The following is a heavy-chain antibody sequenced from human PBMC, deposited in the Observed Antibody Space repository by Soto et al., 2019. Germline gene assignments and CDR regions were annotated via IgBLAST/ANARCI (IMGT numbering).Heavy chain of an antibody. J-gene: IGHJ6*02. V-gene: IGHV3-13*01. D-gene: IGHD4-17*01. CDR2: IGTAGDT. CDR3: ARDLSVLADYGDYHYYYATDV. CDR1: GFTFSSYD. Sequence: HPGGSLRLSCAASGFTFSSYDMHWVRQATGKGLEWVSAIGTAGDTYYPGSVKGRFTISRENAKNSLYLQMNSLRAEDTAVYYCARDLSVLADYGDYHYYYATDVWGQGTTVTVSS.